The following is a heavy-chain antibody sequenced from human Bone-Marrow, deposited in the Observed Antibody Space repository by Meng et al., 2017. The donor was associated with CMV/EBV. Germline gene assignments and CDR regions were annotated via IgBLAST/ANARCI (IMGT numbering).Heavy chain of an antibody. Sequence: SETLSLTCSVSGDSITSSDNYWGWIRQPPGKGLDWIGTVYYSGSTFYNPSLKSRVIVSVDTSQSQFSLRLNSVTAADTAVYYCARTLRIIASTGTGYSYYGIDVWGRGTTVTVSS. CDR2: VYYSGST. V-gene: IGHV4-39*07. J-gene: IGHJ6*02. CDR1: GDSITSSDNY. CDR3: ARTLRIIASTGTGYSYYGIDV. D-gene: IGHD6-13*01.